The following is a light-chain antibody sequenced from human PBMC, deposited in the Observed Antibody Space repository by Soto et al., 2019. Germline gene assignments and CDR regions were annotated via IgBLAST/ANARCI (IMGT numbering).Light chain of an antibody. J-gene: IGKJ3*01. CDR1: QSISSY. CDR2: GAS. CDR3: QQYGSSPLLT. Sequence: EIVLTQSPGTLSLSPGERATLSCRASQSISSYLAWYQQKPDQAPRLLLYGASSRATGIPDRFSGSGSGTDFTLTISRLEPEDFAVYYCQQYGSSPLLTFGPGTKVDIK. V-gene: IGKV3-20*01.